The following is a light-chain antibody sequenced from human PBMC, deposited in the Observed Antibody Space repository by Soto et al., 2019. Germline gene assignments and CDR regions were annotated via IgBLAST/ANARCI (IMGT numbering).Light chain of an antibody. CDR3: RSYDNILGGFYV. V-gene: IGLV1-40*01. CDR1: SSNIRAGYD. Sequence: QSVLTQPPSVSGAPGQRVTISCTGRSSNIRAGYDVHWYQQLPGRAPKLLIYANSNRPSGVPERFSGSRSGTSASLPITGFLAVVEADYSCRSYDNILGGFYVFGTGTKFTVL. J-gene: IGLJ1*01. CDR2: ANS.